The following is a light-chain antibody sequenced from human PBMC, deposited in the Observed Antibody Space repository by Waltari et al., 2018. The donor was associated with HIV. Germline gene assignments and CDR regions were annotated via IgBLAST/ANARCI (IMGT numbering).Light chain of an antibody. CDR2: RNK. V-gene: IGLV1-47*01. Sequence: QSVLTQPPSASGTPGQRVTIPCSGSSSNIGSNYVYWYQQLPGTAPKLLIFRNKQRPSGVPDRFSGSKSGTSASLAISGLRSEDEAEYYCAAWDDSLSGYVFGTGTKVTVL. J-gene: IGLJ1*01. CDR1: SSNIGSNY. CDR3: AAWDDSLSGYV.